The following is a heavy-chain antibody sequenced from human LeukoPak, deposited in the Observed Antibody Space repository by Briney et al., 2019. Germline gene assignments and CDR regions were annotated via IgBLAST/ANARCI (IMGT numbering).Heavy chain of an antibody. CDR2: IQYDGSDK. J-gene: IGHJ3*02. D-gene: IGHD6-6*01. CDR3: ANKPSGVHDAFDI. CDR1: GFAFSNYG. V-gene: IGHV3-30*02. Sequence: GGSLRLSCAVSGFAFSNYGMHWVRQAPGKGLEWVAFIQYDGSDKYYADSVKGRFTISRDNSRNTLYLQMNRLRVEDTAVYYCANKPSGVHDAFDIWGQGTRVTVSS.